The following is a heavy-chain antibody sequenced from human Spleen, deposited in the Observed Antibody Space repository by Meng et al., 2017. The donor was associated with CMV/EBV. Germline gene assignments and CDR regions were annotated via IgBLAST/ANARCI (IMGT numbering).Heavy chain of an antibody. CDR1: GFTFDDYA. CDR2: ISWNSGSI. CDR3: ARDRARLFDY. D-gene: IGHD6-25*01. J-gene: IGHJ4*02. Sequence: SLKISCAASGFTFDDYAMHWVRQAPGKGLEWVSGISWNSGSIGYADSVKGRFTISRDNAKNSLYLQMNSLRAEDTAVYHCARDRARLFDYWGQGTPVTVSS. V-gene: IGHV3-9*01.